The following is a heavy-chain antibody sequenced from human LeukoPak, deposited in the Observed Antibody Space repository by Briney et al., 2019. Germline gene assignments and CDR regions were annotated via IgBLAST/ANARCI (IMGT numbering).Heavy chain of an antibody. D-gene: IGHD5-18*01. Sequence: GASVKVSCKASGYTFTGYYMHWVRQAPGQGLEWMGRINPNSGGTNYAQKFQGRVTMTRDTSISTAYMELSRLRSDDTAAYYCARGIARHSYGLSNWGQGTLVTVSS. CDR3: ARGIARHSYGLSN. V-gene: IGHV1-2*06. J-gene: IGHJ4*02. CDR2: INPNSGGT. CDR1: GYTFTGYY.